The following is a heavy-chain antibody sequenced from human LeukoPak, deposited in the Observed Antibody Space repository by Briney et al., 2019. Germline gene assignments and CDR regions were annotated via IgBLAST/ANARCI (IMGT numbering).Heavy chain of an antibody. CDR2: IYYSGST. Sequence: SETLSLTCTVSGGSISSYYWSWIRQPPGKGLEWIGYIYYSGSTNYNPSLKSRVTISVDTSKNQFSLKLSSVTAVDTAVYYCARDGNEGYFDHWGQGTLVTVSS. CDR3: ARDGNEGYFDH. J-gene: IGHJ4*02. D-gene: IGHD1-1*01. V-gene: IGHV4-59*01. CDR1: GGSISSYY.